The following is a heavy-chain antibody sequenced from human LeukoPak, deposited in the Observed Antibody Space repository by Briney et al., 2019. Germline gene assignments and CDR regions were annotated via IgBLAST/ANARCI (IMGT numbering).Heavy chain of an antibody. Sequence: ASVKVSCKASGGTFSSYAISWVRQAPGQGLEWMGGIIPIFGTANYAQKFQGRVTITTDESTSTAYMELSSLRSEDTAVYYCARAQPPDIVVVLAATWFDPWGQGTLVTVSS. CDR2: IIPIFGTA. J-gene: IGHJ5*02. CDR3: ARAQPPDIVVVLAATWFDP. V-gene: IGHV1-69*05. CDR1: GGTFSSYA. D-gene: IGHD2-2*01.